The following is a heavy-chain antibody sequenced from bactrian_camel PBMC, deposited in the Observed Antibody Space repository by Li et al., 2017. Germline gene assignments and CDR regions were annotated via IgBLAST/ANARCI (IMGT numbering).Heavy chain of an antibody. CDR3: ALRGVTWVGLCPHNPAWYTD. J-gene: IGHJ4*01. CDR2: MHSGGTST. D-gene: IGHD4*01. CDR1: GARYSNSC. Sequence: VQLVESGGGLVQPGGSLRLSCGASGARYSNSCMSWFRQAPGKERETVATMHSGGTSTLYADSVKGRFTFSQDNAKRMLYLQMNSLKPEDTAMYYCALRGVTWVGLCPHNPAWYTDWGQGTQVTVS. V-gene: IGHV3-2*01.